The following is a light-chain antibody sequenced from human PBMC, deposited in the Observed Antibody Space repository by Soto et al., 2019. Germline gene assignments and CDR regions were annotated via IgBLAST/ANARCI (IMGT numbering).Light chain of an antibody. CDR3: QKYHSAPWT. CDR1: QGISNA. CDR2: AAS. V-gene: IGKV1-27*01. Sequence: DSQMTQSPSSLSASVGDRVTITCRASQGISNALAWYQQKPGKVPKLLIYAASALQSGVPARFSGSGSGTDFNLTISSLQHEDVANYYCQKYHSAPWTFGQGTKVEIK. J-gene: IGKJ1*01.